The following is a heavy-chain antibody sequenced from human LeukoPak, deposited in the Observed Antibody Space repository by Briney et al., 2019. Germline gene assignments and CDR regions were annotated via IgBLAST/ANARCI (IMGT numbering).Heavy chain of an antibody. CDR2: INRDGSQI. D-gene: IGHD3-10*01. J-gene: IGHJ4*02. CDR1: GFTLSTSW. CDR3: ARGGLTAGFDY. Sequence: HPGGSLRLSCAASGFTLSTSWMTWVRQAPGKGLEWVTNINRDGSQIDYMDSVKGRFTTSRDSANNALYLQMNSLRAEDTAVYYCARGGLTAGFDYWGQGTLVTVSS. V-gene: IGHV3-7*01.